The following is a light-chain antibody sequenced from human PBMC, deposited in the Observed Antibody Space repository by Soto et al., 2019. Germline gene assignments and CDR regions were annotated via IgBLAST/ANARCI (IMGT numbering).Light chain of an antibody. CDR1: GSIFTY. CDR2: AAS. Sequence: GDRVSITCRASGSIFTYVNWYQQKPGKAPKLLIYAASSLHSGVPSRFSGSGSGTDFTLTIDSLQPEDFATYFCQQSYSARPYTFGLGTKLEIK. CDR3: QQSYSARPYT. J-gene: IGKJ2*01. V-gene: IGKV1-39*01.